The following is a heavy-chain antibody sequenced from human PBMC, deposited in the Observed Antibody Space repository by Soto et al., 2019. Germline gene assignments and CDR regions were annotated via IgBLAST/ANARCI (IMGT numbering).Heavy chain of an antibody. D-gene: IGHD1-26*01. CDR2: ISGGRDTT. V-gene: IGHV3-23*01. Sequence: EVQLLESGGGLVQPGGSLRLSCAASGFTFNNYAMNWVRQAPGKGLVWVSAISGGRDTTYYADSVKGRFTLSRDNSKNTLYLQMNSLRAEDTAVYSCAKAIVGATLAAFDIWGQGTMVTVSS. J-gene: IGHJ3*02. CDR1: GFTFNNYA. CDR3: AKAIVGATLAAFDI.